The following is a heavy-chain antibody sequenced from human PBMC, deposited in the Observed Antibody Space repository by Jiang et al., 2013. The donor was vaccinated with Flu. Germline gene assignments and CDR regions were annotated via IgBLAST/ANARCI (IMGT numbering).Heavy chain of an antibody. CDR3: RAWSSSTLMDV. Sequence: LVESGGGLVQPGGSLKLSCAASGFSFKWLCHVLGPPGFRERAGVAWPDWNQGNTYATVDAASVKGRFTISRDDPKNTAYLQMNSLKTDDTAVYYCRAWSSSTLMDVWGKGTTVTVSS. D-gene: IGHD6-6*01. J-gene: IGHJ6*04. CDR2: WNQGNTYAT. V-gene: IGHV3-73*01. CDR1: GFSFKWLC.